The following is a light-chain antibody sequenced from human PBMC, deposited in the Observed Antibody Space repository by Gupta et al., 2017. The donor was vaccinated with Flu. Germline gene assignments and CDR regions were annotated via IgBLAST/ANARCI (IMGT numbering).Light chain of an antibody. Sequence: VDRITITCRASQSVNSWLAWYQQKPGIAPKLLIHKASRLVSGVPSRFSGRESGTEFTLTIDSLQPDDFATYYCQHYDGFPRTFGQGTKLEIK. CDR3: QHYDGFPRT. CDR2: KAS. CDR1: QSVNSW. J-gene: IGKJ2*01. V-gene: IGKV1-5*03.